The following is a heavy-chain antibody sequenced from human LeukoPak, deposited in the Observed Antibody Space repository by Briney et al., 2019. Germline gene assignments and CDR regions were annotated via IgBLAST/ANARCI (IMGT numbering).Heavy chain of an antibody. CDR3: AKVTIGHLDY. D-gene: IGHD1-14*01. Sequence: GGSLRLSCAASGFTFSSYGMHWVRQAPGKGLEWVAFIRYDGSNKYYADSVKGRFTISRDNSKNTLYLQTNSLRAEDTAVYYCAKVTIGHLDYWGQGTLVTVSS. CDR1: GFTFSSYG. CDR2: IRYDGSNK. J-gene: IGHJ4*02. V-gene: IGHV3-30*02.